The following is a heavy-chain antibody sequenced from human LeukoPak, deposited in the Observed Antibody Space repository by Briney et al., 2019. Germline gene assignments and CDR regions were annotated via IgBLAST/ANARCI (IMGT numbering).Heavy chain of an antibody. CDR2: INPSGGST. CDR3: AVEYYYGSGSYPVYFDY. V-gene: IGHV1-46*01. Sequence: GASVKVSCKASGYTFTSYYMHWVRQAPGQGLEWMGIINPSGGSTSYAQKFQGRVTMTRDTSTSTVYMELSSLRSEDTAVYYCAVEYYYGSGSYPVYFDYWGQGTLVTVSS. D-gene: IGHD3-10*01. CDR1: GYTFTSYY. J-gene: IGHJ4*02.